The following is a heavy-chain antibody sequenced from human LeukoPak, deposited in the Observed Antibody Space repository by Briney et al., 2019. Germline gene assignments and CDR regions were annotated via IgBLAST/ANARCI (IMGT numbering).Heavy chain of an antibody. D-gene: IGHD5-12*01. J-gene: IGHJ4*02. CDR2: ISSSNSYI. Sequence: GGSLRLSCAASGFTFNSMNWVRQAPGKGLEWVSSISSSNSYIYYADSMKGRFTISRDDSKNTLYLQMKNLRADDTAVYYCAKDGAWLRFDDWGQGILVSVSS. V-gene: IGHV3-21*04. CDR3: AKDGAWLRFDD. CDR1: GFTFNS.